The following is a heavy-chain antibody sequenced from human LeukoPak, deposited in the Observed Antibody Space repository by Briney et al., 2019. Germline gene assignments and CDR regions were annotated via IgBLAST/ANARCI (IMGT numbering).Heavy chain of an antibody. D-gene: IGHD5-12*01. J-gene: IGHJ3*02. CDR1: GGSISSGGYY. Sequence: SQTLSLTCTVSGGSISSGGYYWSWIRQHPGKGLEWIGYIYYSGSTYYNPSLKSRVTISVDTSKNQFSLKLSSVTAADTAVYYCARETLNGGYGYDAFDIWGQGTKVTVSS. CDR3: ARETLNGGYGYDAFDI. V-gene: IGHV4-31*03. CDR2: IYYSGST.